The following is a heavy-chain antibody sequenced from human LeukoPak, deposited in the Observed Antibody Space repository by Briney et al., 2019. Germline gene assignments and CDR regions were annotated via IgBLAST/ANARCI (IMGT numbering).Heavy chain of an antibody. Sequence: PGGSRRLSCTASGFTFSSYWMHWVRQAPGMGRVGVSCINREGSSRNYADSVKGRSTSSRDNAKNTVYLQMSSLRAEDTAVYYCASASSHRIAAGGDYWGQGTLVTVSS. J-gene: IGHJ4*02. CDR1: GFTFSSYW. CDR3: ASASSHRIAAGGDY. D-gene: IGHD6-13*01. CDR2: INREGSSR. V-gene: IGHV3-74*01.